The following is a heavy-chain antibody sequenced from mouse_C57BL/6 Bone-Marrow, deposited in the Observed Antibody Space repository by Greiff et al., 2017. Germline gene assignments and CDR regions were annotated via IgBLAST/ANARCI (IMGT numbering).Heavy chain of an antibody. CDR1: GYTFTSYW. V-gene: IGHV1-64*01. J-gene: IGHJ4*01. CDR3: ARRGSYSNCHAMDY. D-gene: IGHD2-5*01. Sequence: QVQLQQPGAELVKPGASVKLSCKASGYTFTSYWMHWVKQRPGQGLEWIGMIHPNSGSTNYNEKFKSKATLTVDKSSSTAYMQLSSLTSEDSAVYYCARRGSYSNCHAMDYWGQVTSVTVSS. CDR2: IHPNSGST.